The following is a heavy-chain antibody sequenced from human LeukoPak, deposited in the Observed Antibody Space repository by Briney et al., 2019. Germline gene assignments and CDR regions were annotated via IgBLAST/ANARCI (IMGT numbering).Heavy chain of an antibody. CDR2: INPSGGT. Sequence: SETMSLTCAVSAGSFSGYYWNWIRQPPGNGLEWIGEINPSGGTNYSPSLKSRVTISVNTSTNQFSLKLSSVTAADTAVYYCASEKQELVLNYYYGMDVWGQGTTVTVSS. CDR1: AGSFSGYY. CDR3: ASEKQELVLNYYYGMDV. J-gene: IGHJ6*02. D-gene: IGHD6-13*01. V-gene: IGHV4-34*01.